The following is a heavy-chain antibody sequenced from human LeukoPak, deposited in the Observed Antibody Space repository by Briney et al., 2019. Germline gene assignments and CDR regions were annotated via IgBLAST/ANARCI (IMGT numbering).Heavy chain of an antibody. CDR2: INPSGGST. CDR1: GYTFTSYY. CDR3: ARAVSGTEPHYFDY. J-gene: IGHJ4*02. V-gene: IGHV1-46*01. Sequence: ASVKVSCKASGYTFTSYYMHWVRQAPGQGLEWMGVINPSGGSTTYAQKFQGRVTMTRDTSTSTVYMELSSLRSDDTAVYYCARAVSGTEPHYFDYWGQGTLVTVSS. D-gene: IGHD1-20*01.